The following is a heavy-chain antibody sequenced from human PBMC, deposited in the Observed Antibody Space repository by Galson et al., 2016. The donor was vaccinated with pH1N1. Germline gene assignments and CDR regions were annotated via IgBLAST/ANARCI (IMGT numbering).Heavy chain of an antibody. V-gene: IGHV5-51*03. Sequence: QSGAEVKKPGESLKISCTGSGYDFSNYWIGWVRQMPGKGLEWMGIIYPGDSDTRYSPSFQGQVTISAAKSIDTAFLHGNSLKASDTAMYYRARHRGGGGGDSYYFDYWGQGALVTVSS. D-gene: IGHD2-21*02. J-gene: IGHJ4*02. CDR1: GYDFSNYW. CDR3: ARHRGGGGGDSYYFDY. CDR2: IYPGDSDT.